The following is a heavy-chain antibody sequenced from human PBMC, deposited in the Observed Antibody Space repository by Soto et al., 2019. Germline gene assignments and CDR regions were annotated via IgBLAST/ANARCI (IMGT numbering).Heavy chain of an antibody. J-gene: IGHJ4*02. V-gene: IGHV1-18*04. CDR2: IFPYTGDT. D-gene: IGHD6-13*01. CDR1: AYAFNTYA. CDR3: ARGGFSSSWRLDF. Sequence: QAQLVQSGAEVKTPGASVKVSCKTSAYAFNTYAINCVRQAPGQGLEWLGSIFPYTGDTHYSHNLQARVTMTADTSTSTAYMEMTTLTSDDTAVYYCARGGFSSSWRLDFWGRGTLVTVSS.